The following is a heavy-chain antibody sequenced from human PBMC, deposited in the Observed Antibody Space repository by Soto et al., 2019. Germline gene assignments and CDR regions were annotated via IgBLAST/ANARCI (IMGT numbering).Heavy chain of an antibody. D-gene: IGHD2-15*01. V-gene: IGHV1-18*01. J-gene: IGHJ4*02. Sequence: QLVQSGAEVKKPGASVKVSCKAVGYTFSSYGISWVRQAPGQGLEWMGWISGYNGNKNYAQKFQGRVIMTTDTSTSTAYMELRSLGSDDTAVYYCVRDCSGGSCYSLYWGQGTLVTVSS. CDR3: VRDCSGGSCYSLY. CDR2: ISGYNGNK. CDR1: GYTFSSYG.